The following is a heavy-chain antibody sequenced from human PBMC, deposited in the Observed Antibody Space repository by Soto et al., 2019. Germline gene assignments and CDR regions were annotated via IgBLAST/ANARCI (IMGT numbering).Heavy chain of an antibody. CDR2: IYYSGST. CDR3: XRADIVVVPAASPWFDP. Sequence: SETLSLTCTVSGGSISSGDYYWSWIRQPPGKGLEWIGYIYYSGSTYYNPSLKSRVTISVDTSKNQFSLKLSSVTAADTAVYYCXRADIVVVPAASPWFDPWGQGTLVTVSS. V-gene: IGHV4-30-4*01. J-gene: IGHJ5*02. CDR1: GGSISSGDYY. D-gene: IGHD2-2*01.